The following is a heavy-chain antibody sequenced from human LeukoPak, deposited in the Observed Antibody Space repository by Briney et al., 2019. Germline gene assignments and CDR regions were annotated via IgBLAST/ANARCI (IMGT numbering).Heavy chain of an antibody. D-gene: IGHD3-16*01. CDR3: AKGGDNSAFLFY. V-gene: IGHV5-51*01. J-gene: IGHJ4*02. Sequence: GESLQISCKGSGYSFTNYWIGWVRQMPGRGLEWMGIIYPGDSDTRYSPSFQGQVTFSADKSISTAYLQRSSLKASDTAMYYCAKGGDNSAFLFYWGQGTMVTVSS. CDR1: GYSFTNYW. CDR2: IYPGDSDT.